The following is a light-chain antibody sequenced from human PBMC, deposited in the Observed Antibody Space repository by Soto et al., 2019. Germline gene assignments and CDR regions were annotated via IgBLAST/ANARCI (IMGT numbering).Light chain of an antibody. CDR2: DAS. V-gene: IGKV3-11*01. J-gene: IGKJ2*01. CDR1: QTVSSY. Sequence: EIVLTQSPATLSLSPGGRATLSCRASQTVSSYLAWYQQRPGQAPRLLIYDASNRATGIPARFSGSGAGTDFTLTISSLEPEDFAVYYCQQRSNWPHTFGQGTNLEIK. CDR3: QQRSNWPHT.